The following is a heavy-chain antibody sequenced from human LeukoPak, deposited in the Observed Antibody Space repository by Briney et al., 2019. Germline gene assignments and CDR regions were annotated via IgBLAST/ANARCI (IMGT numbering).Heavy chain of an antibody. V-gene: IGHV4-31*03. CDR2: IYYSGST. D-gene: IGHD2-21*02. CDR3: ARDSRAAYCGGDCLDAFDI. CDR1: GGSISSGGYY. J-gene: IGHJ3*02. Sequence: SQTLSLTCTVSGGSISSGGYYWSWIRQHPGQGLEWIGYIYYSGSTYYNPSLKSRVTISVDTSKNQFSLKLSSVTAADTAVYYCARDSRAAYCGGDCLDAFDIWGQGTMVTVSS.